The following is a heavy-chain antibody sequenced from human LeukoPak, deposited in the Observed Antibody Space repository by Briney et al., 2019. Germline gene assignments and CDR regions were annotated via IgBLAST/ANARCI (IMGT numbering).Heavy chain of an antibody. CDR3: AKDSEFEWFPN. CDR1: GFTFSSYA. J-gene: IGHJ4*02. D-gene: IGHD3-9*01. Sequence: GGSLRLSCAASGFTFSSYAMSWVRQAPGKGLEWVSAISGSGGSTYYADSVKGRFTISRDNSKNTLYLQMNSLRAEDTTVYYCAKDSEFEWFPNWGQGTLDTVSS. CDR2: ISGSGGST. V-gene: IGHV3-23*01.